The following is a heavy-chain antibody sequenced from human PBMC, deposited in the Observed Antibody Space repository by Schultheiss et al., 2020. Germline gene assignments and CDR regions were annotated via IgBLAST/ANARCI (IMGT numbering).Heavy chain of an antibody. CDR3: ARDRVPTTATTYYYYGMDV. CDR2: INNDGSVS. CDR1: GFTFSRYW. Sequence: GGSLRLSCAASGFTFSRYWMHWVRQAPGKGLVWVSRINNDGSVSTYADSMRGRFTISRDNAKNMIYLRMNSLRAEDTGIYFCARDRVPTTATTYYYYGMDVWGQGTTVTVSS. V-gene: IGHV3-74*01. J-gene: IGHJ6*02. D-gene: IGHD4-11*01.